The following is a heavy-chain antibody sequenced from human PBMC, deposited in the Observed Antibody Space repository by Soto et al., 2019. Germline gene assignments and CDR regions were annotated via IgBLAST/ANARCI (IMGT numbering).Heavy chain of an antibody. CDR3: TRGPRPISTGTGAY. Sequence: GGPLRPSCPASGFIFRRYGMHGVGQIPGKGLVWISRIYNDGTYSDYADSVRGRFTISRDNVNDTLYLQMNNLRAEDSGLYYCTRGPRPISTGTGAYWGQGTQVTVSS. V-gene: IGHV3-74*01. CDR2: IYNDGTYS. D-gene: IGHD3-10*01. CDR1: GFIFRRYG. J-gene: IGHJ4*02.